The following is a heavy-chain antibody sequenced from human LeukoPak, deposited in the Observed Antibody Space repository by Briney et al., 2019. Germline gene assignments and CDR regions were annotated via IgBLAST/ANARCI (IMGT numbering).Heavy chain of an antibody. V-gene: IGHV4-34*01. CDR3: ARGRGRGDYVWGSYRYMSFDY. Sequence: SETLSLTCAVYGGSFSGYYWSWIRHPPGKGLEWIGEIKHSGSTNYNPSLKSRVTISVDTSKNQFSLKLSSVTAADTAVYYCARGRGRGDYVWGSYRYMSFDYWGEGTLVTVSS. D-gene: IGHD3-16*02. CDR1: GGSFSGYY. J-gene: IGHJ4*02. CDR2: IKHSGST.